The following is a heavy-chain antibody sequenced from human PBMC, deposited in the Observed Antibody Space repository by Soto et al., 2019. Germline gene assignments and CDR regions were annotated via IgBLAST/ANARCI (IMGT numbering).Heavy chain of an antibody. Sequence: KTSETLSLTCTVSGGSISSSSYYWGWIRQPPGKGLEWIGSIYYSGSTYYNPSLKSRVTISVDTSKNQFSLKLSSVTAADTAVYYCARQKAMVRGVINYWGQGTLVTVSS. J-gene: IGHJ4*02. V-gene: IGHV4-39*01. CDR2: IYYSGST. CDR1: GGSISSSSYY. D-gene: IGHD3-10*01. CDR3: ARQKAMVRGVINY.